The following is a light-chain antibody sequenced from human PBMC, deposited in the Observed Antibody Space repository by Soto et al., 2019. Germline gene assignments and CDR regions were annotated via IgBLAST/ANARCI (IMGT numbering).Light chain of an antibody. CDR2: EVS. Sequence: QSVLTQPPSASGSPGQSVTISCTGTSSDVGGYNYVSWYQQHPGKAPKLMIYEVSKRPSGVPDRFSGSKSGNTASLTVSGLQSEDEADYYCSSYAGSTFFGTGTKVTVL. CDR3: SSYAGSTF. V-gene: IGLV2-8*01. J-gene: IGLJ1*01. CDR1: SSDVGGYNY.